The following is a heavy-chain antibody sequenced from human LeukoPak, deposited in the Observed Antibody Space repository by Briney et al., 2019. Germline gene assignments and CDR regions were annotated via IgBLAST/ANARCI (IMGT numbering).Heavy chain of an antibody. CDR1: GYTFTSYY. J-gene: IGHJ4*02. CDR3: ARDWKSMVRGANFDY. CDR2: INPSGGST. Sequence: GASVKVSCEASGYTFTSYYMHWVRQAPGQGLEWMGIINPSGGSTSYAQKFQGRVTMTRDTSTSTVYMELSSLRSEDTAVYYCARDWKSMVRGANFDYWGQGTLVTVSS. D-gene: IGHD3-10*01. V-gene: IGHV1-46*01.